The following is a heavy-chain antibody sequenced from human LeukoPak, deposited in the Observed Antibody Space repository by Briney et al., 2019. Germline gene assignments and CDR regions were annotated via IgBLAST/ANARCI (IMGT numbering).Heavy chain of an antibody. J-gene: IGHJ4*02. CDR3: ASYDSSGYYFDY. D-gene: IGHD3-22*01. Sequence: ASVKVSCKASGYTFTGYYMHWVRQAPGQGLEWMGWINPNSGGTNYAQKFQGRVTMTRDTSISTAYMELSRLRFDDTAVYYCASYDSSGYYFDYWGQGTLVTVSS. CDR2: INPNSGGT. CDR1: GYTFTGYY. V-gene: IGHV1-2*02.